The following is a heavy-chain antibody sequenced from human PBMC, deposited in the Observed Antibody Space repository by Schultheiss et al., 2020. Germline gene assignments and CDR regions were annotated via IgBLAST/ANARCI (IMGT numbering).Heavy chain of an antibody. Sequence: LSLTCAVSGGSISSSNWWSWVRQPPGKGLEWIGRSGDKANPYTTEFAASVKGRFTISRDDSKNTLYLQMNSLKTEDTAVYYCALDWVDGVHGFWGQGALVTVSS. CDR1: GGSISSSNW. D-gene: IGHD5-24*01. J-gene: IGHJ4*02. V-gene: IGHV3-72*01. CDR2: SGDKANPYTT. CDR3: ALDWVDGVHGF.